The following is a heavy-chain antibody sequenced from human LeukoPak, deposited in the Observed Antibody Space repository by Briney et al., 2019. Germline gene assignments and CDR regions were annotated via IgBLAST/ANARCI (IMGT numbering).Heavy chain of an antibody. Sequence: SETLSLTCAVYGGSFSGYSWSWIRQFPGKGLEWIGEIIHSECSNYNPSLKSRVTISVDASKTQSSLKLTSVTAADTAVYSCARSDKYYYGSGSYYIFDYWGQGTLVTVSS. CDR2: IIHSECS. V-gene: IGHV4-34*12. J-gene: IGHJ4*02. CDR3: ARSDKYYYGSGSYYIFDY. CDR1: GGSFSGYS. D-gene: IGHD3-10*01.